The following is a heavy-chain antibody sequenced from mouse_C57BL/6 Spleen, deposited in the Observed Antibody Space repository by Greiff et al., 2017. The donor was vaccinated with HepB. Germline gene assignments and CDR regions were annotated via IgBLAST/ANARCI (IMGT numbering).Heavy chain of an antibody. CDR2: INPNNGGT. CDR1: GYTFTDYY. CDR3: AGGNDYCFDY. V-gene: IGHV1-26*01. D-gene: IGHD2-4*01. J-gene: IGHJ2*01. Sequence: VQLQQSGPELVKPGASVKISCKASGYTFTDYYMNWVKQSHGKSLEWIGDINPNNGGTSYNQKFKGKATLTVDKSSSTAYMELRSLTSEASAVYYCAGGNDYCFDYWGQGTTLTVSS.